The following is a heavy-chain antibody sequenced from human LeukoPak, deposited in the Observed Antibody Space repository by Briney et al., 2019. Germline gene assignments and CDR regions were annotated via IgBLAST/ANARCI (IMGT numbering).Heavy chain of an antibody. V-gene: IGHV3-53*01. J-gene: IGHJ4*02. CDR1: GFTVSSNY. Sequence: GGSLRLSCAASGFTVSSNYMSWVRQAPGKGLEWVSVIYSGGSTYYADSVKGRFTISRDKSKNTLYLQMNSLRAEDTAVYYCASFPYSSSGYDYWGQGTLVTVSS. CDR3: ASFPYSSSGYDY. CDR2: IYSGGST. D-gene: IGHD6-13*01.